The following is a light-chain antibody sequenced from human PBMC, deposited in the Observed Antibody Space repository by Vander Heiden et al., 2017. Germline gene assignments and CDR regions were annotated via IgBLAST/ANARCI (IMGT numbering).Light chain of an antibody. CDR3: ATWDDSLVAWV. V-gene: IGLV1-47*01. J-gene: IGLJ3*02. CDR2: QNH. CDR1: NSNIGRNY. Sequence: QSVVTQSPSASGTPGQGVTISCSGTNSNIGRNYVLWYQQLPGAAPTLLIYQNHQRPSGVPDRFSASKSGTSASLAISGLRSEDEADYYCATWDDSLVAWVFGGGTKLTVL.